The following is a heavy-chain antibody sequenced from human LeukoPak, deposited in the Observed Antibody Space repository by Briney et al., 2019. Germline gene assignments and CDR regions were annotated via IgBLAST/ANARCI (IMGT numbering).Heavy chain of an antibody. CDR2: IYASGST. V-gene: IGHV4-4*07. CDR1: GGSITSSY. D-gene: IGHD1-26*01. J-gene: IGHJ4*02. Sequence: PSETLSLTCTISGGSITSSYWNWIRQPAGEGLEWIGRIYASGSTNYSPSLKSRVTMSVDTSKNQFSLKLSSVTAADTAVYYCAREAGVGVFDYWGQGTLVTVSS. CDR3: AREAGVGVFDY.